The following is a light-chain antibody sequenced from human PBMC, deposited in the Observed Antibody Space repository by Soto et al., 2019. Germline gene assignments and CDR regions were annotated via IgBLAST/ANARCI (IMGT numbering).Light chain of an antibody. J-gene: IGLJ1*01. CDR1: NSNIENNY. CDR3: GTWNDNPYV. CDR2: DNN. Sequence: QPVLTQPPSVSAAPGQKVTISCSASNSNIENNYVCWYQHRPGTAPKLLIYDNNKRPSGIPDRFTGSKSATSATLDITGLQTGDEADYYCGTWNDNPYVFGTGTKVTVL. V-gene: IGLV1-51*01.